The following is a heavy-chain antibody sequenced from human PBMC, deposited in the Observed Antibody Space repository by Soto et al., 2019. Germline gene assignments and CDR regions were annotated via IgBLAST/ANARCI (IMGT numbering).Heavy chain of an antibody. CDR1: GDSVTSHY. CDR3: ATSRRKLIVVVPAASNNWFDP. V-gene: IGHV4-59*02. Sequence: SETLSLTCSFSGDSVTSHYLTWIRQSPEKGLEWIAYMHYTGFSHYNPSLKSRLTISIDRSKNRFTLQLTSVTVADTAVYYCATSRRKLIVVVPAASNNWFDPWGQGTLVTVSS. J-gene: IGHJ5*02. D-gene: IGHD2-2*01. CDR2: MHYTGFS.